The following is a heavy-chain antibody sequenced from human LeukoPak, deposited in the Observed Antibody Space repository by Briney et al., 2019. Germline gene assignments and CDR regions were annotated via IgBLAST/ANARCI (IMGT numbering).Heavy chain of an antibody. CDR2: IYHSGST. V-gene: IGHV4-30-2*01. D-gene: IGHD3-10*01. CDR1: GGSISSGGYY. Sequence: PSETLSLTCTVSGGSISSGGYYWSWIRQPPGKGLEWIGYIYHSGSTYYNPSLKSRVTISVDRSKNQFSLKLSSVTAADTAVYYCARDLYYGSGAFSWGQGTLVTVSS. CDR3: ARDLYYGSGAFS. J-gene: IGHJ5*02.